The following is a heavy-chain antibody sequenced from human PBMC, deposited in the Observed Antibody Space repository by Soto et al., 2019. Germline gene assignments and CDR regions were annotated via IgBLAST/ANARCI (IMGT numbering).Heavy chain of an antibody. J-gene: IGHJ5*02. CDR2: INPNSGGT. CDR3: ARAPYCSGGSCYNGNWFDP. V-gene: IGHV1-2*04. D-gene: IGHD2-15*01. CDR1: GYTFTGYY. Sequence: ASVKVSCKASGYTFTGYYMHWVRQAPGQGLEWMGWINPNSGGTNYAQKFQGWVTMTRDTSISTAYMELSRLRSDDTAVYYCARAPYCSGGSCYNGNWFDPWGQGTLVTVSS.